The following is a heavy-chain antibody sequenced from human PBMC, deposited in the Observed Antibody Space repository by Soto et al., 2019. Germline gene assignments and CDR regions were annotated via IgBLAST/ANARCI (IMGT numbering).Heavy chain of an antibody. J-gene: IGHJ4*02. V-gene: IGHV3-23*01. D-gene: IGHD4-17*01. CDR1: GFTFSSYA. CDR2: ISGSVGST. Sequence: GGSLRLSCAASGFTFSSYAMSWVRQAPGKGLEWVSAISGSVGSTYYADSVKGRFTISRDNSKNTLYLQMNSLRAEDTAVYYCAKDQTYGDSAPSFDYWGQGTLVTVSS. CDR3: AKDQTYGDSAPSFDY.